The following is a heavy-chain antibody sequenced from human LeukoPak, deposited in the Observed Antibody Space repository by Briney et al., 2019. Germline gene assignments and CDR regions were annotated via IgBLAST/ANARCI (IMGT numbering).Heavy chain of an antibody. J-gene: IGHJ4*02. V-gene: IGHV3-74*01. CDR3: TRWPDWGSIHFDY. Sequence: EAGGSLRLSCAASGSTFSSYWMHWVRQAPGKGLVWVSRINPDGSTTSYAASVKGRFTISRDNAKNTLYLQMSSLRAEDTAVYYCTRWPDWGSIHFDYWGRGSLVTVSS. D-gene: IGHD7-27*01. CDR1: GSTFSSYW. CDR2: INPDGSTT.